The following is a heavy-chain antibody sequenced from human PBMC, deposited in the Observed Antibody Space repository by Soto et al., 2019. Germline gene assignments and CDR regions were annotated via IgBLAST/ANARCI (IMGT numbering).Heavy chain of an antibody. Sequence: SETLSLTCTVSGGSISNYYWSWIRQPPGKGLEWIGYIYYSGSTNYNPSLKSRVTISIDTSKKQFSLKLSSVTAADTAVYYCARTESSGWYEIDYWGQGTLVTVSS. D-gene: IGHD6-19*01. V-gene: IGHV4-59*01. CDR3: ARTESSGWYEIDY. J-gene: IGHJ4*02. CDR2: IYYSGST. CDR1: GGSISNYY.